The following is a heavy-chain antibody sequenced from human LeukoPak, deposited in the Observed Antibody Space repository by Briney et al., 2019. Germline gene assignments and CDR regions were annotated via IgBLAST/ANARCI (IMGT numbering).Heavy chain of an antibody. J-gene: IGHJ4*02. CDR2: IKEDGTET. V-gene: IGHV3-7*03. D-gene: IGHD3-22*01. CDR3: AKGGSYYYDTSGYFGY. Sequence: GGSLRLSCAASGFIFSSNWMSWVRLAPGKGLEWVANIKEDGTETYYVDSVKGRFTISRDNSKNTLFLQMNRLRVEDTAVYYCAKGGSYYYDTSGYFGYWGQGTLVTVSS. CDR1: GFIFSSNW.